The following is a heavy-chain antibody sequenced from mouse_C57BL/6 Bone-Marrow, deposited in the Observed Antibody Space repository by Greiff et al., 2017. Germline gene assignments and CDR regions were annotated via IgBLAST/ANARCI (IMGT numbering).Heavy chain of an antibody. Sequence: QVQLQQPGAELVKPGASVKLSCKASGYTFTSYWMQWVKQRPGQGLEWIGEIDPSDSYTNYNQKFKGKATLTVDTSSSTAYMQLSSLTSEDSAVYYCARGGQPDYVDYWGQGTTLTVSS. CDR3: ARGGQPDYVDY. V-gene: IGHV1-50*01. CDR2: IDPSDSYT. D-gene: IGHD6-1*01. J-gene: IGHJ2*01. CDR1: GYTFTSYW.